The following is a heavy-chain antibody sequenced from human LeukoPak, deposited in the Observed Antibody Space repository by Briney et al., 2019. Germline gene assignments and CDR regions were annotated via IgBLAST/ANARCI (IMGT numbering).Heavy chain of an antibody. CDR3: ARSALEGGNVIDY. CDR2: ISGSGGST. CDR1: GFTFSSYA. D-gene: IGHD4-23*01. Sequence: GGSLRLSCAASGFTFSSYAMSWVRQAPGKGLEWVSAISGSGGSTYYADSVKGRFTISRDNPKNTLYLQMNSLRAEDTAVYYCARSALEGGNVIDYWGQGTLVTVSS. J-gene: IGHJ4*02. V-gene: IGHV3-23*01.